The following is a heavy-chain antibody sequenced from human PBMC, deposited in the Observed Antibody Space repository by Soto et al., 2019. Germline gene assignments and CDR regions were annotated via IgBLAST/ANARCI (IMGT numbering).Heavy chain of an antibody. Sequence: SVKVSCKASGFTFTSSAVQWVRQARGQRLEWIGWIVVGSGNTNYAQKFQERVTITRDMSTSTAYMERSSLRSEDTAVYYCAAGYYYDSSGYYPDAFDIWGQGTMVTVSS. J-gene: IGHJ3*02. CDR1: GFTFTSSA. CDR2: IVVGSGNT. D-gene: IGHD3-22*01. V-gene: IGHV1-58*01. CDR3: AAGYYYDSSGYYPDAFDI.